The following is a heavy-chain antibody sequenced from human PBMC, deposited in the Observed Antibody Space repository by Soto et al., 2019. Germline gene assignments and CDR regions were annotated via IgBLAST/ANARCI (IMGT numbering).Heavy chain of an antibody. J-gene: IGHJ6*02. Sequence: AESLNLSCKGSGYSFTNYWIGWVLHMPGKGLEWMGIIYPGDLDTRYSPSFQGQVTISADKSISTAYLQWSSLKASDTAMYYCGRHPHGDYDVMDVWGQGTTVTVSS. CDR2: IYPGDLDT. CDR3: GRHPHGDYDVMDV. CDR1: GYSFTNYW. V-gene: IGHV5-51*01. D-gene: IGHD4-17*01.